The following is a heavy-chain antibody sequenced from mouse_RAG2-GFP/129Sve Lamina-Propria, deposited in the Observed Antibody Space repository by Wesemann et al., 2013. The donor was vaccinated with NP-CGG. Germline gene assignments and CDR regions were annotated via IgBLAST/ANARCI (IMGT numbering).Heavy chain of an antibody. CDR1: GYTFTGYW. D-gene: IGHD1-1*01. Sequence: QVQLQQSGAELMKPGASVKLSCKATGYTFTGYWIEWVKQRPGHGLEWIGEILPGSGSTNYNEKFKGKATFTADTSSNTAYMQLNSLTSEDSAVYYCARGTTMVAFYWYFDVWGAGTTVTVSS. V-gene: IGHV1-9*01. CDR2: ILPGSGST. CDR3: ARGTTMVAFYWYFDV. J-gene: IGHJ1*01.